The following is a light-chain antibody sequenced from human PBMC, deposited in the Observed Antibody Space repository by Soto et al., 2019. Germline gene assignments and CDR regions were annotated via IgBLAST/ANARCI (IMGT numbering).Light chain of an antibody. CDR1: QGIRND. CDR2: GAS. J-gene: IGKJ5*01. Sequence: IQMTQSPSSLSASVGDRVTITCRASQGIRNDLGWYQQKPGKAPKLLIYGASTLQSGVPSRFSGSGSGTDYTLTISSLQPEDFATYYCQQSYRTPTFGQGTRLEI. V-gene: IGKV1-39*01. CDR3: QQSYRTPT.